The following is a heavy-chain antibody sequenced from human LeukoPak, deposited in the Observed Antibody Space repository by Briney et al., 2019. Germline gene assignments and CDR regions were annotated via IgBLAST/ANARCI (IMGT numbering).Heavy chain of an antibody. D-gene: IGHD2-15*01. V-gene: IGHV4-59*01. CDR2: VYYTGST. CDR1: GGSISNYY. CDR3: VRHPGGSVRGYFDP. J-gene: IGHJ5*02. Sequence: SETLSLTCTVSGGSISNYYWSWIRQPPGKALEWIGYVYYTGSTNYSPSLKSRVTISVDTSKNQCSLKLYSATTADTAVYYCVRHPGGSVRGYFDPWGQGTLVTVSS.